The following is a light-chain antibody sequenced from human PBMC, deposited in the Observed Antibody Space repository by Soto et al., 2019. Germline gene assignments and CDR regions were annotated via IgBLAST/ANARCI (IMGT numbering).Light chain of an antibody. J-gene: IGKJ1*01. CDR2: GAS. CDR3: QHYGFSTWT. V-gene: IGKV3-20*01. Sequence: EFVLTQSPGTLSLSPGERATVSCRASQSVSSTYLAWYQQTPGQAPRLLIYGASTRATGIPDRFSGSGSGTDFTLTISRLEPEDFAMYYCQHYGFSTWTFGQGTKVEI. CDR1: QSVSSTY.